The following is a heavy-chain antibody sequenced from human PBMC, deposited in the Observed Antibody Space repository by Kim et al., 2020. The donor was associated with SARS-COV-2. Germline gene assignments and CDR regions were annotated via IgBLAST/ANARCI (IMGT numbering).Heavy chain of an antibody. Sequence: ADYVTGRFTISRDNAKNSLYLQMNSLGDEDTAVYYCARDRNDYGAALFDYWGQGTLVTVSS. CDR3: ARDRNDYGAALFDY. V-gene: IGHV3-48*02. D-gene: IGHD4-17*01. J-gene: IGHJ4*02.